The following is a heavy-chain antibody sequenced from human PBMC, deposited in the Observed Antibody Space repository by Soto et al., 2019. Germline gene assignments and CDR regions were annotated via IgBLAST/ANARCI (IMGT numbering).Heavy chain of an antibody. CDR2: IKSKTDGGTT. D-gene: IGHD6-19*01. V-gene: IGHV3-15*07. CDR3: TTDLPLQWLVRPTLYYFDY. CDR1: GFTFSNAW. J-gene: IGHJ4*02. Sequence: GGSLRLSCAASGFTFSNAWMNWVRQAPGKGLEWVGRIKSKTDGGTTDYAAPVKGRFTISRDDSKNTLYLQMNSLKTEDTAVYYCTTDLPLQWLVRPTLYYFDYWGQGTLVTVSS.